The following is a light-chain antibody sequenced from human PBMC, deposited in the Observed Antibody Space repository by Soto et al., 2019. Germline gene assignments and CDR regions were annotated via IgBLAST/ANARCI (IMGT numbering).Light chain of an antibody. CDR2: DVS. CDR3: SSYTSSNTLV. CDR1: SSDVGGYHY. J-gene: IGLJ2*01. Sequence: TGTSSDVGGYHYVSWYQQHPGKVPKLLIXDVSNRPSGVSNRFSGSKSDNTASLTISGLQAEDEADYYCSSYTSSNTLVFGGGTKLTVL. V-gene: IGLV2-14*03.